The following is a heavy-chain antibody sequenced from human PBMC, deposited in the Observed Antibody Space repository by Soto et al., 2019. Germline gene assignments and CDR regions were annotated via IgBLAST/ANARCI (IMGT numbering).Heavy chain of an antibody. CDR2: IDPSDSYT. V-gene: IGHV5-10-1*01. J-gene: IGHJ6*02. D-gene: IGHD2-15*01. Sequence: HGESLKISCKGSGYSFTSYWISWVRQMPEKGLEWMGRIDPSDSYTNYSPSFQGHVTISADKSISTAYLQWSSLKASDTAMYYCARHRDVVVVAATQVYYYGMDVWGQGTTVTVSS. CDR3: ARHRDVVVVAATQVYYYGMDV. CDR1: GYSFTSYW.